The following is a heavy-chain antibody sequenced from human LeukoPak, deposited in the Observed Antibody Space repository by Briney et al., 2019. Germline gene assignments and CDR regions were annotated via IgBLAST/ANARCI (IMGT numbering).Heavy chain of an antibody. D-gene: IGHD1-26*01. J-gene: IGHJ4*02. CDR1: GFAFGSEA. CDR3: AREGAVGAFDY. CDR2: ISPGGGTT. V-gene: IGHV3-23*01. Sequence: GALRLSCAVSGFAFGSEAMSWVRQSPARGLEWVASISPGGGTTYYADYVKGRFTISRDNSKNTLYLQMNSLRAEDTAVYYCAREGAVGAFDYWGQGTLVTVSS.